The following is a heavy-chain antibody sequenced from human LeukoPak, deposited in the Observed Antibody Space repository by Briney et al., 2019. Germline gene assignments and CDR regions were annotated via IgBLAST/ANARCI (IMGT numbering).Heavy chain of an antibody. CDR3: ARGGARDIWYFAY. CDR2: VRYYGRDK. D-gene: IGHD2-21*01. V-gene: IGHV3-30*02. Sequence: PGGSLTLPCEVSGLTFSAYVIHWLRQSPGKGLEGVAFVRYYGRDKLYADSVKGRFIVSTDNSRTTLQLQMNSLRSEDTAVYFCARGGARDIWYFAYWGQGIRVTVSS. J-gene: IGHJ4*02. CDR1: GLTFSAYV.